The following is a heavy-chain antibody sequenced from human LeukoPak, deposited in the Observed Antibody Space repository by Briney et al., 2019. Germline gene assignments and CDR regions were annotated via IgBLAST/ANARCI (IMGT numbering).Heavy chain of an antibody. D-gene: IGHD3-3*02. J-gene: IGHJ4*02. CDR1: GFTFSSYW. CDR2: INPDGSTT. Sequence: GGSLRLSCAASGFTFSSYWMHWVRQAPGKGLVWVSRINPDGSTTSHADSVKGRFTISRDSAKNTLYLQMNSLRAGDTAVYYCARVSVGRYYFDNWGQGTPVTVS. CDR3: ARVSVGRYYFDN. V-gene: IGHV3-74*01.